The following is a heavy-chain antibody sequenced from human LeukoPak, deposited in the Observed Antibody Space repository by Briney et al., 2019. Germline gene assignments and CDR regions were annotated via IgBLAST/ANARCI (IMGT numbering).Heavy chain of an antibody. Sequence: SVKVSCKASGGTFSSYAISWVRQAPGQGLEWMGGIIPIFGTANYAQKFQGRVTITADESTSTAYMELSSLRSEDTAVYYCARNGYYYDSSGYPYYSMDVWGQGTTVTVSS. CDR3: ARNGYYYDSSGYPYYSMDV. CDR2: IIPIFGTA. V-gene: IGHV1-69*01. J-gene: IGHJ6*02. CDR1: GGTFSSYA. D-gene: IGHD3-22*01.